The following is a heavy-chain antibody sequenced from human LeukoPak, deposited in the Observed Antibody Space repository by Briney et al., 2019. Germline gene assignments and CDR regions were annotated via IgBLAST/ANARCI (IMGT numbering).Heavy chain of an antibody. D-gene: IGHD2-15*01. CDR2: IGVTGDT. J-gene: IGHJ2*01. Sequence: GGSLRLSCAASGFTFSKDDFHWVRHAPGKGLEWVAAIGVTGDTDYADSVKGRFTISREDAANSLYLQMRSLGAADTALYYCTKEFCGSRAACAGGSYYDFWGRGALVTVSS. V-gene: IGHV3-13*01. CDR3: TKEFCGSRAACAGGSYYDF. CDR1: GFTFSKDD.